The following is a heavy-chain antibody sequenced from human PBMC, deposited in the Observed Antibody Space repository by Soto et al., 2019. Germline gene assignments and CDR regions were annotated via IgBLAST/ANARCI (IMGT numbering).Heavy chain of an antibody. CDR1: GGSFSGYY. CDR2: INHSGST. D-gene: IGHD3-3*01. J-gene: IGHJ5*02. Sequence: SETLSLTCAVYGGSFSGYYCSWIRQPPGKGLEWIGEINHSGSTNYNPSLKSRVTISVDTSKNQFPLKLSSVTAADTAVYYCARYYDFWSGYSTGNWFDPWGQGTLVTVSS. V-gene: IGHV4-34*01. CDR3: ARYYDFWSGYSTGNWFDP.